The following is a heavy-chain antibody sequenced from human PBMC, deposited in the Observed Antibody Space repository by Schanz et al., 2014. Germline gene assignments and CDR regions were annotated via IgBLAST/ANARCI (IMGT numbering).Heavy chain of an antibody. V-gene: IGHV1-18*01. D-gene: IGHD5-12*01. CDR3: ARAFGGFDPAGALDY. CDR1: GYTFSSYG. CDR2: ISPYNDNT. J-gene: IGHJ4*02. Sequence: QGLLVQSGGEVKKPGASVKVSCKTSGYTFSSYGITWVRQAPGQGLEWMGWISPYNDNTNYAPKVQGRVTVTTDTSTSTVYMELRSLTSDDTAVYYCARAFGGFDPAGALDYWGQGTLVTVSS.